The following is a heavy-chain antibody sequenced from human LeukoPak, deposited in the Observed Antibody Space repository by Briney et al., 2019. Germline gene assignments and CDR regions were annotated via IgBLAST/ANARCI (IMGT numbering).Heavy chain of an antibody. CDR3: ARAAYSSYYYDSSSTGWFDP. CDR2: IYYSGST. Sequence: SQTLSLTCTVSGGSISSGDYYWSWIRQPPGKGLEWIGYIYYSGSTYYNPSLKSRVTISVDTSKNQFSLKLSSVTAADTAVYYCARAAYSSYYYDSSSTGWFDPWGQGTLVTVSS. V-gene: IGHV4-30-4*08. J-gene: IGHJ5*02. D-gene: IGHD3-22*01. CDR1: GGSISSGDYY.